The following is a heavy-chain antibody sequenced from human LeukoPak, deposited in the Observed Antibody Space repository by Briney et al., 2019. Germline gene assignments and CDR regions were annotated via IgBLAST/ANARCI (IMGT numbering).Heavy chain of an antibody. V-gene: IGHV4-59*01. CDR2: IYYSGST. CDR1: GGSISSYY. CDR3: ARVGDYSYGNY. J-gene: IGHJ4*02. D-gene: IGHD5-18*01. Sequence: SETLSLTCTVSGGSISSYYWSWIRQPPGKGLEWIGYIYYSGSTNYNPSLKSRVTISVDTSKNQFSLKLSSVTAADTAVYHCARVGDYSYGNYWGQGTLVTVSS.